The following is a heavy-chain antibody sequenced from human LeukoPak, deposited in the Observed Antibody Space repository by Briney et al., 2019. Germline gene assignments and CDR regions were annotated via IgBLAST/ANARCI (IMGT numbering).Heavy chain of an antibody. Sequence: WALVKVSCKASGGTFNTYAISWVRQVPGQGLEWLGGIIPLFGTGNYAQKYQGRVTMTADESTSTAYMELSSLRSEDTAVYYCAREARGYYYDSSGYFWGQGTLVTVSS. D-gene: IGHD3-22*01. J-gene: IGHJ4*02. V-gene: IGHV1-69*13. CDR1: GGTFNTYA. CDR2: IIPLFGTG. CDR3: AREARGYYYDSSGYF.